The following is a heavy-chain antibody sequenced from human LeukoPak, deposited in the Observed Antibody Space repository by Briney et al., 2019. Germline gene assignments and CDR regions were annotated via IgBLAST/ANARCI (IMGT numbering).Heavy chain of an antibody. CDR1: GGSINNYY. CDR3: ARYSYDSSGYYCRFEY. J-gene: IGHJ4*02. Sequence: SETLSLTCSVSGGSINNYYWSWIRQPPGKGLEWIGYIHYSGSTDYNPSLRSRVTISVDTSKNQFSVKLSSVTAADTAVYYCARYSYDSSGYYCRFEYWGQGTLVTVSS. D-gene: IGHD3-22*01. CDR2: IHYSGST. V-gene: IGHV4-59*01.